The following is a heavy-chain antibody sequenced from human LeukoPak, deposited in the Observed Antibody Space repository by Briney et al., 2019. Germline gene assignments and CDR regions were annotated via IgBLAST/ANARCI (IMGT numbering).Heavy chain of an antibody. CDR1: GFTFSDYY. CDR3: ARDRGYQLLSGWFDP. CDR2: ISSSGSTI. J-gene: IGHJ5*02. Sequence: GGSLRLSCAASGFTFSDYYMSWIRQAPGKGLEWVSYISSSGSTIYYADSVKGRFTISRDNAKNSLYLQLNSLRAEDTAVYYCARDRGYQLLSGWFDPWGQGTLVTVSS. V-gene: IGHV3-11*01. D-gene: IGHD2-2*01.